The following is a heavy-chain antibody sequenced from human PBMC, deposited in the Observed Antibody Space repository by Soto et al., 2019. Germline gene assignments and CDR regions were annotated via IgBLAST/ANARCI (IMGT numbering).Heavy chain of an antibody. CDR2: ITASGANT. Sequence: GGSLRLSCTASGFNFRSYGMNWVRQAPGKGLEWVSGITASGANTYYIDSVKGRFTISRDNSKNTLYLQMTGLRVEDTAVFYCAKGLANAKEVWGQGTTVTVSS. V-gene: IGHV3-23*01. CDR1: GFNFRSYG. CDR3: AKGLANAKEV. D-gene: IGHD2-21*01. J-gene: IGHJ6*02.